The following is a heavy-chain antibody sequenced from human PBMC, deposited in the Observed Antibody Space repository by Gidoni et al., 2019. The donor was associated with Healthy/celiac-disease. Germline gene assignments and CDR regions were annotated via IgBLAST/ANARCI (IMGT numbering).Heavy chain of an antibody. CDR1: GVSISSSRYY. CDR3: ARLWRVGAGNWGDWFDP. Sequence: QLQLQESGPGLVKPSATLSLTCTFSGVSISSSRYYWGWIRQPPGKGLEWIGSIYYSGSTYYNPSLKSRVTISVETSKNQFSLKLSSVTAADTAVYYCARLWRVGAGNWGDWFDPWGQGTLVTVSS. J-gene: IGHJ5*02. CDR2: IYYSGST. V-gene: IGHV4-39*01. D-gene: IGHD1-26*01.